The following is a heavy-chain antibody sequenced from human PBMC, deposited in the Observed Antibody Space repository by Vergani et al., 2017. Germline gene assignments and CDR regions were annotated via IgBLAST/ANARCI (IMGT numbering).Heavy chain of an antibody. CDR1: GFTFSSYW. V-gene: IGHV3-7*03. D-gene: IGHD3-3*01. Sequence: EVQLVESGGGLVKPGGSLRLSCAASGFTFSSYWMSWVRQAPGKGLEWVANIKQDGSEKYYVDSVKGRFTISRDNAKNSLYLQMNSLRAEDTAVYYCARGTSYYDFWSGYYNYYYYGMDVWGQGTTVTVSS. CDR3: ARGTSYYDFWSGYYNYYYYGMDV. J-gene: IGHJ6*02. CDR2: IKQDGSEK.